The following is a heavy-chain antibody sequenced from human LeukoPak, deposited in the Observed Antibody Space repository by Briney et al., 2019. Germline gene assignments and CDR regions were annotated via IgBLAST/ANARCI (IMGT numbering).Heavy chain of an antibody. D-gene: IGHD2-2*01. J-gene: IGHJ6*03. CDR2: LIPIFGTA. V-gene: IGHV1-69*13. CDR1: GYTFTSYD. CDR3: ASHCSSTSCYADYYYMDV. Sequence: SVRVSCKASGYTFTSYDINWVRQATGQGLEWMGGLIPIFGTANYAQKFQGRVTITADESTSTAYMELSSLRSEDTAVYYCASHCSSTSCYADYYYMDVWGKGTTVTVSS.